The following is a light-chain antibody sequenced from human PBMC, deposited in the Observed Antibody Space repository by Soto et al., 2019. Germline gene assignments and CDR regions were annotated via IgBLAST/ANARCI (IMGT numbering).Light chain of an antibody. CDR2: KAS. V-gene: IGKV1-5*03. CDR1: QSISSW. J-gene: IGKJ1*01. Sequence: DIQMTQSPSTLSASVGDRVTITCRASQSISSWLAWYQQKPGKAPKLLIYKASSLESGVPSRFGGRGSGTEFTLTISSLQPDDFATYCCQRGETFGQGTKVEIK. CDR3: QRGET.